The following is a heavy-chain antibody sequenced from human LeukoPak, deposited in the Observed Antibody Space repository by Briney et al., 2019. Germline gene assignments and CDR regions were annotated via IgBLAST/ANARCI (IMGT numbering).Heavy chain of an antibody. CDR2: INPSDSDT. J-gene: IGHJ4*02. Sequence: GESLKISCKGSGYSLTTYYIGWVRQMPGKGLEWMGIINPSDSDTRYSPSFQGQVTISADNSISTAYLQWSSLKASDTAMYYCARTSTYAEFDYWSQGSLVTVSS. CDR3: ARTSTYAEFDY. D-gene: IGHD2-2*01. CDR1: GYSLTTYY. V-gene: IGHV5-51*01.